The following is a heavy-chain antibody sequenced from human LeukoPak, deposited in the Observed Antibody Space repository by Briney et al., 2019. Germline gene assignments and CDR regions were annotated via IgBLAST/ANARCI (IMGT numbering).Heavy chain of an antibody. CDR3: ASSPSADCSTTTNCYGWDR. CDR1: GFTFSSYA. D-gene: IGHD2-2*01. Sequence: GRSLRLSCAASGFTFSSYALHWVRQAPGKGLEWVAVISYDGSNKCYADSVKGQFTISRDNSRNTVYLQMNSLRAEDTAVYYCASSPSADCSTTTNCYGWDRWGQGTLVIVSS. J-gene: IGHJ5*02. V-gene: IGHV3-30-3*01. CDR2: ISYDGSNK.